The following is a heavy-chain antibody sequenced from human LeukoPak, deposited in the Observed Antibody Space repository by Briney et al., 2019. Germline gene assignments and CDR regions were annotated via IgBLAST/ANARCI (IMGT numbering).Heavy chain of an antibody. CDR2: ISGSSSGSTSII. D-gene: IGHD3-3*01. J-gene: IGHJ4*02. CDR3: GRDFWSGYYSED. Sequence: GGSLRLSCELSGIIFSTYAMSWVRQAPGKGLEWLSYISGSSSGSTSIIHYEDSVNGRFTISRDNAKNSLHLQMDSLSAEDTAVYYCGRDFWSGYYSEDWGQGALVIVSS. V-gene: IGHV3-48*04. CDR1: GIIFSTYA.